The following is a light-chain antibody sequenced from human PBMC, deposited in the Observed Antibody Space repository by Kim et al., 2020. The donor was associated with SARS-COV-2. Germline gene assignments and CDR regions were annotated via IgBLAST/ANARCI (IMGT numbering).Light chain of an antibody. CDR3: EQYYNSHPVI. CDR2: GAS. V-gene: IGKV3-15*01. J-gene: IGKJ4*01. CDR1: QSISNT. Sequence: IVMTQSPATLSVSPGERVTLSCRASQSISNTFAWYQQKPGQAPTLLICGASTRATGIPARCSGSGSGREFPLDISSLLSGDVAVYYCEQYYNSHPVIFGGGTKVKIK.